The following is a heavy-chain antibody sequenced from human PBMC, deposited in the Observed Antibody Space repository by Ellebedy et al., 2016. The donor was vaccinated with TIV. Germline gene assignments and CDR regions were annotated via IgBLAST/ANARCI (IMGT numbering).Heavy chain of an antibody. CDR3: ARLSDLGRGYYGDAFDI. CDR1: GYSFTSYW. Sequence: GESLKISCKGSGYSFTSYWIGWVRQMPGKGLEWMGIIYPGDSDTRYSPSFQGQVTISADKSISTAYLQWSSLKASDTAMYYCARLSDLGRGYYGDAFDIWGQGTMVTVSS. V-gene: IGHV5-51*01. D-gene: IGHD3-22*01. J-gene: IGHJ3*02. CDR2: IYPGDSDT.